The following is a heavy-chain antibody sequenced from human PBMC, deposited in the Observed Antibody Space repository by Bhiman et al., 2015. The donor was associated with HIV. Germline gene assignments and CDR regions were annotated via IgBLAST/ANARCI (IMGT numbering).Heavy chain of an antibody. V-gene: IGHV3-20*04. D-gene: IGHD3-22*01. CDR1: GFIFGDYD. J-gene: IGHJ4*02. CDR2: INWNGGST. Sequence: EVQLVESGGGVVRPGGSLRLSCAASGFIFGDYDMSWVRQAPGKGLEWVSSINWNGGSTVYAESVKGRFTITRDNAKNSLYLQMNSLRAEDTALYYCARATYYYDSSGHGKGEFDYWGQGTLVTVSS. CDR3: ARATYYYDSSGHGKGEFDY.